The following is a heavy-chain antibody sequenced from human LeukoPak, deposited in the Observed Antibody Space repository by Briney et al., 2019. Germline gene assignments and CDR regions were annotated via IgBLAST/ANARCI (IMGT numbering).Heavy chain of an antibody. CDR3: ARYDARYGMDV. Sequence: GGPLRLSCAAPGLTFSSYAMHWVRQAPGKGLEWVAVISYDGSNKYYADSVKGRFTISRDNSKNTLYLQMNSLRAEDTAVYYCARYDARYGMDVWGQGTTVTVSS. CDR1: GLTFSSYA. D-gene: IGHD1-1*01. CDR2: ISYDGSNK. V-gene: IGHV3-30-3*01. J-gene: IGHJ6*02.